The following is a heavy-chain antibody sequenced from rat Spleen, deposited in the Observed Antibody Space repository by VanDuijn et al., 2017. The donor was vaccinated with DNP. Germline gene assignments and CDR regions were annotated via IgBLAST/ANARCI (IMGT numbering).Heavy chain of an antibody. CDR2: VTNAGST. CDR3: AVQLGVFDY. J-gene: IGHJ2*01. Sequence: EVQLQESGPGLVKPSQSLSLTCSVTGFSITNNFKWSWIRKFPGNRLEWMGYVTNAGSTDYNPSLKSRISITIDTSKNQFFLQLKSVTTEDTATYYCAVQLGVFDYWGQGVMVTVSS. CDR1: GFSITNNFK. V-gene: IGHV3-3*01. D-gene: IGHD5-1*01.